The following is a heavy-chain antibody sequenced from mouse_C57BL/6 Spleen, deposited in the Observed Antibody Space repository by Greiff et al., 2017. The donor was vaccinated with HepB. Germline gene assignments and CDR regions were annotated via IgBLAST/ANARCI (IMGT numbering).Heavy chain of an antibody. J-gene: IGHJ3*01. Sequence: QVQLQQPGAELVRPGTSVKLFCKASGYTFTSYWMHWVKQRPGQGLEWIGVIDPSDSYTNYNQKFKGKATLTVDTSSSTAYMQLSSLTSEDSAVYYCARTDYSNYVFAYWGQGTLVTVSA. CDR2: IDPSDSYT. CDR3: ARTDYSNYVFAY. V-gene: IGHV1-59*01. D-gene: IGHD2-5*01. CDR1: GYTFTSYW.